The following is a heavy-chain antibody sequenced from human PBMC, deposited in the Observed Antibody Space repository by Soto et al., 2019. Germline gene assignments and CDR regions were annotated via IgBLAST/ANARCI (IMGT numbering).Heavy chain of an antibody. J-gene: IGHJ3*01. CDR2: VFWDDDK. CDR1: GFSLSTTGVG. Sequence: QITLKESGPTLVKPTQTLTLTCTYSGFSLSTTGVGVGWIRQPPGKALEWLAIVFWDDDKRYSLSLKNRLTITQDTSKNQVVFTMTNMDPADTATYHCARSLASWVNVFDFWGQGTLVTVSS. V-gene: IGHV2-5*02. CDR3: ARSLASWVNVFDF.